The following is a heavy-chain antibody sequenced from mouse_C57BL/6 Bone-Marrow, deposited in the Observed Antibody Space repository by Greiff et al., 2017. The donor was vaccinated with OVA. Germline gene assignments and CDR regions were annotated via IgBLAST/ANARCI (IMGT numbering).Heavy chain of an antibody. Sequence: QVQLKPPGAELVKPGASVKMSCKASGYTFTSYWITWVKQRPGQGLEWIGDLYPGSGSTNYNEKCKSKATLTVDTSSSTAYMQLSSLTSEDSAVYYCARGMRYWGQGTTLTVSS. V-gene: IGHV1-55*01. CDR3: ARGMRY. J-gene: IGHJ2*01. CDR2: LYPGSGST. CDR1: GYTFTSYW.